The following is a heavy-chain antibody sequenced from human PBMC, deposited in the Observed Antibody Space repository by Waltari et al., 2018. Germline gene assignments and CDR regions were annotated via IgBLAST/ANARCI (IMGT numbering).Heavy chain of an antibody. V-gene: IGHV1-8*01. CDR3: ARGASGLIDY. CDR2: MKPDSGNT. J-gene: IGHJ4*02. Sequence: QVQLVQSGAEVKKSGASVKVSCKTSGYTFKNYDIDWVRQATGQGLEWMGWMKPDSGNTRYAQKFQGRISMTRNTSINTAYLELTSLTSEDTAVYYCARGASGLIDYWGQGTLLTVSS. CDR1: GYTFKNYD. D-gene: IGHD3-16*01.